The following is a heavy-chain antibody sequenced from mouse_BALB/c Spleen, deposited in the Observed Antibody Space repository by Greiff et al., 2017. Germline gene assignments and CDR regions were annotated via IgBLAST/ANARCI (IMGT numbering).Heavy chain of an antibody. D-gene: IGHD2-12*01. V-gene: IGHV5-6*02. Sequence: DVKLVESGGDLVKPGGSLKLSCAASGFTFSSYGMSWVRQTPDKRLEWVATISSGGSYTYYPDSVKGRFTISRDNAKNTLYLQMSSLKSEDTAMYYCARHNDYRAWFAYWGQGTLVTVSA. CDR3: ARHNDYRAWFAY. CDR1: GFTFSSYG. CDR2: ISSGGSYT. J-gene: IGHJ3*01.